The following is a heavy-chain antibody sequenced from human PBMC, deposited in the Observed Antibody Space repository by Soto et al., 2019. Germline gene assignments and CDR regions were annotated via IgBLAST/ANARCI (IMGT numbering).Heavy chain of an antibody. D-gene: IGHD3-16*02. Sequence: PSETLSLTCTVSGGSISSYYWSWIRQPPGKGLEWIGYIYYSGSTNYNPSLKSRVTISVDTSKNQFSLKLSSVTAADTAVYYCARTGYRHLNFDYWGQGTLVTVPQ. CDR2: IYYSGST. CDR3: ARTGYRHLNFDY. V-gene: IGHV4-59*01. J-gene: IGHJ4*02. CDR1: GGSISSYY.